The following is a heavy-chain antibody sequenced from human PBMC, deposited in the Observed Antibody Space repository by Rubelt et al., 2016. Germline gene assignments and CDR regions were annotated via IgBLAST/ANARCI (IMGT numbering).Heavy chain of an antibody. CDR2: IHYSGST. Sequence: QVQLQQWGAGLLKPSETLSLTCAVYGGSFSGYYWSWIRQPPGKGLEWIGYIHYSGSTNYNPSLKSRVTISVDTSKNQFSLKLSSVTAADTAVYYCARAIAARRKTTFDYWGQGTLVTVSS. D-gene: IGHD6-6*01. J-gene: IGHJ4*02. CDR3: ARAIAARRKTTFDY. V-gene: IGHV4-34*11. CDR1: GGSFSGYY.